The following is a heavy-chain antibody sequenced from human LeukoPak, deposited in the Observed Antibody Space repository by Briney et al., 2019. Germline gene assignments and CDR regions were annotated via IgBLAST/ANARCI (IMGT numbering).Heavy chain of an antibody. Sequence: PSETLSLTCTVSGGSISSSYWSWIRQPPGKGLEWIGYIYYSGSTYYNPSLKSRVTISVDTSKNQFSLKLSSVTAADTAVYYCARAVRSIYYYYNYMDVRGKGTTVTVSS. CDR3: ARAVRSIYYYYNYMDV. D-gene: IGHD3-3*01. V-gene: IGHV4-59*12. CDR1: GGSISSSY. J-gene: IGHJ6*03. CDR2: IYYSGST.